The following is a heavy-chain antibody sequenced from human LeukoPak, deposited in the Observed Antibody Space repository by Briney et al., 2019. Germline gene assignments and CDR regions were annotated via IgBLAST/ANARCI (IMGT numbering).Heavy chain of an antibody. CDR2: IYSGGST. D-gene: IGHD3-22*01. V-gene: IGHV3-66*02. CDR1: GVTVSDNY. Sequence: GGALRLSCAASGVTVSDNYMSWVRQAPGKGLEWVSIIYSGGSTSYADSVKGRFTISRDSFSNTVYRQMKSLRADDTAVYYCARKDYDSRGYYFFDNWGQGTLVTVSS. CDR3: ARKDYDSRGYYFFDN. J-gene: IGHJ4*02.